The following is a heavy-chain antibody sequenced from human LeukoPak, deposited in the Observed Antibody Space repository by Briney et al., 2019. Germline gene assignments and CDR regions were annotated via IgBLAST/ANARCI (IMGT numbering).Heavy chain of an antibody. J-gene: IGHJ4*02. CDR3: ARSPDILTGENFDY. V-gene: IGHV1-2*02. CDR2: INLNSGGT. D-gene: IGHD3-9*01. CDR1: GYTFTNYD. Sequence: GASVKVSCKASGYTFTNYDINWVRQATGQGLEWMGWINLNSGGTNYAQKFQGRVTMTRDTSISTAYMELSRLRSGDTAVYYCARSPDILTGENFDYWGQGTLVTVSS.